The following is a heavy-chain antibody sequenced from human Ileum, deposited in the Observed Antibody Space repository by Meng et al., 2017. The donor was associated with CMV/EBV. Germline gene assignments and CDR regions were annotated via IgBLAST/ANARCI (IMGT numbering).Heavy chain of an antibody. D-gene: IGHD1-26*01. CDR1: GFTSPIYG. CDR2: IYGNGAKV. J-gene: IGHJ5*02. V-gene: IGHV3-9*02. Sequence: SLKISCVGSGFTSPIYGLHWVRQAPGKGLEWVSGIYGNGAKVDYADSVKGRFTICRGNAKDSLYLQMNSLRIEDTALYYCAKREGYWFDPWGQGTLVTVSS. CDR3: AKREGYWFDP.